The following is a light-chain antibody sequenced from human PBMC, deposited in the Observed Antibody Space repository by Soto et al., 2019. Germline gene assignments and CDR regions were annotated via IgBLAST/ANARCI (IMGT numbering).Light chain of an antibody. J-gene: IGLJ6*01. V-gene: IGLV1-51*01. CDR3: GSWDSSLSAYV. CDR2: DDN. Sequence: QSVLAQPPSVSAAPGQKVTISCSGSSSNIGGNSVSWYQQLPGTAPTLLIYDDNKRHSGIPDRFSGSKSGTSATLGITGFQTGDEDDYYCGSWDSSLSAYVVGSGTKVTV. CDR1: SSNIGGNS.